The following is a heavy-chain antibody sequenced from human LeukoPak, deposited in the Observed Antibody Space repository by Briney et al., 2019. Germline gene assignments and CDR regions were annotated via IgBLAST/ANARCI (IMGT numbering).Heavy chain of an antibody. CDR2: INHSGST. D-gene: IGHD3-10*01. Sequence: PSETLSLTCAVYGGSFSGYYWSWIRQPPGKGLEWIGEINHSGSTNYNPSLKSRVTISVDTSKNQFSLKLSSVTAADTAVYYCASFGRGTSFDYWGQGTLVTVSS. CDR1: GGSFSGYY. V-gene: IGHV4-34*01. CDR3: ASFGRGTSFDY. J-gene: IGHJ4*02.